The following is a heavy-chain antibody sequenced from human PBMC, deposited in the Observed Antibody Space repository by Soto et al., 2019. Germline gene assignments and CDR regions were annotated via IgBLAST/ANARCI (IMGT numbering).Heavy chain of an antibody. J-gene: IGHJ6*02. CDR2: ISAYNGNT. Sequence: GASVKVSCKASGYTXTSYGISWVRQAPGQGLEWMGWISAYNGNTNYAQKLQGRVTMTTDTSTSTAYMELRSLRSDDTAVYYCARDAGSPGYYYGMDVWGQGTTVTVSS. D-gene: IGHD6-13*01. CDR1: GYTXTSYG. V-gene: IGHV1-18*04. CDR3: ARDAGSPGYYYGMDV.